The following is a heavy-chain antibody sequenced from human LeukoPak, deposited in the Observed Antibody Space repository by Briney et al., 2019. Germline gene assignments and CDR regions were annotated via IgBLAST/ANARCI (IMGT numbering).Heavy chain of an antibody. CDR1: GFTFSSYG. CDR3: GRDDGGASPSDY. Sequence: PGGSLRLSCAASGFTFSSYGMHWVRQAPGKVLEWVAVMWYDGSNKYYADSVKGRFTISRDNSKNTLYLQMNSLRAEDTAVYYCGRDDGGASPSDYWGQGTLVTVPS. J-gene: IGHJ4*02. D-gene: IGHD1-26*01. V-gene: IGHV3-33*01. CDR2: MWYDGSNK.